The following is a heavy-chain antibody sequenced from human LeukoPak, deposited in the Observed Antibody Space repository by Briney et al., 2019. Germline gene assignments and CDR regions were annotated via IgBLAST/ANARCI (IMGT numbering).Heavy chain of an antibody. V-gene: IGHV3-64*01. CDR2: ITSNGDRT. CDR1: GFTFSNSA. J-gene: IGHJ3*02. Sequence: GGSLRLSCAASGFTFSNSAMHWVRQAPGKGPEYVSAITSNGDRTYYANSVRGRFTISRDNSKNTLYLQMGSLRAEDMAVYYCARVGSWDAFDIWGQGTMVTVSS. D-gene: IGHD1-26*01. CDR3: ARVGSWDAFDI.